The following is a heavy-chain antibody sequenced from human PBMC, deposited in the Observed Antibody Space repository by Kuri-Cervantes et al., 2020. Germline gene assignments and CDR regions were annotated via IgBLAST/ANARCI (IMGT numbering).Heavy chain of an antibody. D-gene: IGHD3-10*01. V-gene: IGHV4/OR15-8*01. CDR1: GGSISSSKW. CDR2: IYYSGST. J-gene: IGHJ4*02. Sequence: SQTLSLTCGVSGGSISSSKWWNWVRQPPGKGLEWIGYIYYSGSTNYNPSLKSRVTISVDTSKNQFSLKLSSVTAADTAVYYCAREVAMVRGALDYWGQGTLVTVSS. CDR3: AREVAMVRGALDY.